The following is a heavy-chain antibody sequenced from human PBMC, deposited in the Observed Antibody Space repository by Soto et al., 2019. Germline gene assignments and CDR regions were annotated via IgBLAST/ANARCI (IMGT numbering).Heavy chain of an antibody. CDR3: ARLWWQWGFDP. J-gene: IGHJ5*02. CDR2: IYYSGST. Sequence: SETLSLTCTVSGGSISSSSYYWGWIRQPPGKGLEWIGSIYYSGSTYYNPSLKSRVAISVDTSKNQFSLKLSSVTAADTAVYYCARLWWQWGFDPWGQGTLVTVSS. D-gene: IGHD2-21*01. V-gene: IGHV4-39*01. CDR1: GGSISSSSYY.